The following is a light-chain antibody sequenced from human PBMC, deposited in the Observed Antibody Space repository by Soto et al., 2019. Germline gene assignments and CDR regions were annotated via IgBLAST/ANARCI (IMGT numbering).Light chain of an antibody. CDR2: GAS. CDR1: QSVSNNY. CDR3: QQYGSSGT. J-gene: IGKJ1*01. Sequence: VLTQSPGTLSVSPGDSATLSCRASQSVSNNYLAWYQQKPGQAPRLLIYGASNRATGIQDRFSGSGSGTEFTLTIRRLEPEDFAVYYCQQYGSSGTCGQGTKVDIK. V-gene: IGKV3-20*01.